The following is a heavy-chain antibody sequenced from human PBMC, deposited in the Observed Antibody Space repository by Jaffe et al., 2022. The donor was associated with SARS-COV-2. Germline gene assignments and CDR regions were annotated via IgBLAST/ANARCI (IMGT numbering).Heavy chain of an antibody. D-gene: IGHD3-10*01. J-gene: IGHJ3*02. CDR3: AKCSRSYGNDAFDM. V-gene: IGHV3-23*04. Sequence: QLVESGGGLVQPGGSLRLSCVASGFSFSNYAMSWVRQAPGKGLEWVAYIRGGGGLTHYADSVKGRFTISRDNSKNTLYLQMNSLRAEDTALFYCAKCSRSYGNDAFDMWGQGTMVTVSS. CDR2: IRGGGGLT. CDR1: GFSFSNYA.